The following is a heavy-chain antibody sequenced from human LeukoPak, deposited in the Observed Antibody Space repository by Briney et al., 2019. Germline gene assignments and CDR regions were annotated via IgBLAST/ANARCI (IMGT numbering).Heavy chain of an antibody. V-gene: IGHV3-73*01. CDR2: IRSKANSYAT. CDR1: GFTFSGSA. CDR3: TSRDCSSTSCYRDPTYYYYYMDV. J-gene: IGHJ6*03. D-gene: IGHD2-2*01. Sequence: GESLKISCTASGFTFSGSAMHWVRQASGKGLEWVGRIRSKANSYATGYAASVKGRFTISRDDSKNTAYLQMNSLKTEDTAVYYCTSRDCSSTSCYRDPTYYYYYMDVWGKGTTVTVSS.